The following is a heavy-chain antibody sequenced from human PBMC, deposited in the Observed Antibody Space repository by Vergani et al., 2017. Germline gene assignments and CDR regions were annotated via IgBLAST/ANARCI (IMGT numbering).Heavy chain of an antibody. Sequence: QVQLQESGPGLVKPSETLSLTCTVSGGSISSYYWSWIRQPPGKGLEWSGYIYYSGSTNYNPSLKSRVTISVDTSKNQFSLKLSSVTAADTAVYYCARSRRCHIVATMDFDYWGQGTLVTVSS. D-gene: IGHD5-12*01. CDR1: GGSISSYY. CDR3: ARSRRCHIVATMDFDY. CDR2: IYYSGST. J-gene: IGHJ4*02. V-gene: IGHV4-59*01.